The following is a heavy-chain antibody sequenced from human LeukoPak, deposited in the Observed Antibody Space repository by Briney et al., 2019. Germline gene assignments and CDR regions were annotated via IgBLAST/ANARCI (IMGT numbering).Heavy chain of an antibody. D-gene: IGHD3-22*01. CDR1: GGAFSSYA. V-gene: IGHV1-69*04. CDR3: ARDYYDSSEIDY. J-gene: IGHJ4*02. CDR2: IIPILGIA. Sequence: SVKVSCKASGGAFSSYAISWVRQAPGQGLEWMGRIIPILGIANYAQKFQGRVTITADKSTSTAYMELSSLRSEDTAVYYCARDYYDSSEIDYWGQGTLVTVSS.